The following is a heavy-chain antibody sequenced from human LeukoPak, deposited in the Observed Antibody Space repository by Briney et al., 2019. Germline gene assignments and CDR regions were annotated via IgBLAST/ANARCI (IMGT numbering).Heavy chain of an antibody. J-gene: IGHJ5*02. CDR2: INHSGST. D-gene: IGHD2-15*01. Sequence: SETLSLTCAVYGGSFSGYYWSWIRQPPGEGLEWIGDINHSGSTNYNPSLKSRVTISVDTSKNQFSLKLSSVTAADTAVYYCARWLGYCSGGSCYPASWFDPWGQGTLVTVSS. V-gene: IGHV4-34*01. CDR1: GGSFSGYY. CDR3: ARWLGYCSGGSCYPASWFDP.